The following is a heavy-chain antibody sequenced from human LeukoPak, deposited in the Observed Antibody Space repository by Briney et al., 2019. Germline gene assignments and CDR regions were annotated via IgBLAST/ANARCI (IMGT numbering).Heavy chain of an antibody. V-gene: IGHV4-31*03. CDR2: IYYSGST. Sequence: SQTLSLTCTVSGGSISSGGYYWSWIRQHPGKGLEWIGYIYYSGSTYYNPSLKSRVTISVDTSKNQFSLKLSSVTAADTAVYYCARVDILQFGYDSSGGWVYYFDYWGQGTLVTVSS. CDR3: ARVDILQFGYDSSGGWVYYFDY. D-gene: IGHD3-22*01. CDR1: GGSISSGGYY. J-gene: IGHJ4*02.